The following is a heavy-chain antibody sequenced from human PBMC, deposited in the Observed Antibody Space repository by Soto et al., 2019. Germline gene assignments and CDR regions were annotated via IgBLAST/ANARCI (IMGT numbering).Heavy chain of an antibody. CDR3: VRGYCTTSPCSGEFQL. J-gene: IGHJ1*01. D-gene: IGHD2-15*01. V-gene: IGHV1-46*01. CDR1: GYKFTTYF. CDR2: IHPSGDT. Sequence: QVQLVQSGAELKKPGASVKVACKASGYKFTTYFIHWVRQAPGQGLEWMGMIHPSGDTGYAQKFRGRVTMTIDTSTTTAYMELRNLTSEDTAVYFSVRGYCTTSPCSGEFQLWGQGTLVTVYS.